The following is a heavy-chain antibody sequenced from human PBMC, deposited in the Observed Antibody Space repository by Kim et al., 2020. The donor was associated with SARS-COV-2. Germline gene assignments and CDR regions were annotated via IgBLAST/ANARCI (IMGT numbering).Heavy chain of an antibody. CDR2: ISSISRSI. J-gene: IGHJ4*02. D-gene: IGHD6-19*01. V-gene: IGHV3-48*03. Sequence: GGSLRLSFAASGFRFSNYDMNWVRQTPGKGLEWISYISSISRSIYYADSVRGRFTISRDNAKNSLYLQMNSLRAEDTAVYYCATPASTDGWYFDYWGRGTLVTVSS. CDR3: ATPASTDGWYFDY. CDR1: GFRFSNYD.